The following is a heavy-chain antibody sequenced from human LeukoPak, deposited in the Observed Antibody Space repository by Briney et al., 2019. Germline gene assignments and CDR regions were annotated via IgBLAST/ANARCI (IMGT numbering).Heavy chain of an antibody. Sequence: GGSLRLSCVASGFTFSSYWMHWVRQAPGKGLVWVSRINTDGTSTTYADSVKGRFTISRDNSKNTLYLQMNSLRAEDTAVYYCAKEEAPIAVAGNDAFDIWGQGTMVTVSS. CDR2: INTDGTST. CDR1: GFTFSSYW. D-gene: IGHD6-19*01. CDR3: AKEEAPIAVAGNDAFDI. V-gene: IGHV3-74*01. J-gene: IGHJ3*02.